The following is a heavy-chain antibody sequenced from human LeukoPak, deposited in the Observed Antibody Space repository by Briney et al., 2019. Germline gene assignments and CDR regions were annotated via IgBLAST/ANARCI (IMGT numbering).Heavy chain of an antibody. CDR2: IRYDGSNK. V-gene: IGHV3-30*02. Sequence: GGSLRLSCAASGFTFSSYGMHWVRQAPGKGLEWVAFIRYDGSNKYYADSVKGRFTISRDNSKNTLYLQMNSLRAEDTAVYYCAKNSGGPRYDSSQGESWAFDIWGQGTMVTVSS. D-gene: IGHD3-22*01. CDR1: GFTFSSYG. CDR3: AKNSGGPRYDSSQGESWAFDI. J-gene: IGHJ3*02.